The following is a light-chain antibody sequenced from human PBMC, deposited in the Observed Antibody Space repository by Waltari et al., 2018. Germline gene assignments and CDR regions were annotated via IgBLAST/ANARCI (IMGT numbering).Light chain of an antibody. J-gene: IGLJ3*02. V-gene: IGLV4-69*01. CDR3: QTGGHGTWV. CDR2: VNSDGSH. Sequence: QLVLTQSPSASASLGAPVKLTCPLSSGHSSNIIAWHQQQPEKGPRYLMKVNSDGSHSKGDEIPDRFSGSSSGAERYLTISSLQSEDEADYYCQTGGHGTWVFGGGTKLTVL. CDR1: SGHSSNI.